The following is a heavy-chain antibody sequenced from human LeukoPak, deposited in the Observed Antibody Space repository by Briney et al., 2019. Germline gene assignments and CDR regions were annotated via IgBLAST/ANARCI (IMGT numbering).Heavy chain of an antibody. CDR2: ISYDGSNK. CDR3: ARVSGWRHFDY. CDR1: GFTFSNA. J-gene: IGHJ4*02. V-gene: IGHV3-30-3*01. D-gene: IGHD6-19*01. Sequence: PGRSLRLSCAASGFTFSNAMHWVRQAPGKGLEWVAVISYDGSNKYYADSAKGRFTISRDNSKNTLYLQMNSLRAEDTAVYYCARVSGWRHFDYWGQGTLVTVSS.